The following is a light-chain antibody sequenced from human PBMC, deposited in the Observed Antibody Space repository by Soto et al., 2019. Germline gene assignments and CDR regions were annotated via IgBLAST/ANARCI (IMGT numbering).Light chain of an antibody. CDR3: QQYDSSPRT. V-gene: IGKV3-20*01. CDR1: QSVSSSS. Sequence: EIVLTQSPGTLSLSPGERGTLSCRASQSVSSSSLAWYQQKAGQAPRLLIYGTSIRATGIPDRFSGSGSGTDFTLTIRRLEPEDFAVYYCQQYDSSPRTFGQGTRVEIK. J-gene: IGKJ1*01. CDR2: GTS.